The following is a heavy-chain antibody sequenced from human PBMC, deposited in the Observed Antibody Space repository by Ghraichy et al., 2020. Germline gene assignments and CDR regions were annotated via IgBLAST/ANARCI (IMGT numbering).Heavy chain of an antibody. V-gene: IGHV4-59*01. CDR2: IYYNRNT. CDR1: GGSISSYY. J-gene: IGHJ6*03. Sequence: SETLSLTCTVSGGSISSYYWNWIRQPPEKELEFIGYIYYNRNTHYHPSLQSRVTISKDTSNNQFSLRLSSVTAADTAVYYCARGLNSGHYYYYYDRDVWGKGTTVTVSS. CDR3: ARGLNSGHYYYYYDRDV. D-gene: IGHD1-26*01.